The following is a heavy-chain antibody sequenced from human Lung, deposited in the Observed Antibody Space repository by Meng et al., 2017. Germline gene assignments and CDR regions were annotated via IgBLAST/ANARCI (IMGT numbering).Heavy chain of an antibody. D-gene: IGHD5-12*01. CDR3: SGHIDY. V-gene: IGHV3-15*01. J-gene: IGHJ4*02. CDR2: IKSKPDGETI. Sequence: VPLVETGGGLVKPGGSLRLSCEGSGFTFSNAYMTWVRQVPGKRLEWVGRIKSKPDGETIDYAAPVKGRFTISRDDSKNTVYLQMNSLKTEDTAVYYCSGHIDYWGQGTLVTVSS. CDR1: GFTFSNAY.